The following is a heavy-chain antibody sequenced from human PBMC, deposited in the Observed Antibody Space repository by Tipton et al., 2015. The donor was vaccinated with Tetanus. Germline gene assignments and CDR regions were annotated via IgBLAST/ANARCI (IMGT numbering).Heavy chain of an antibody. CDR1: GYTFYTYG. CDR2: ISTYNGDT. CDR3: ARGGRAVAGWFFAF. J-gene: IGHJ4*02. Sequence: QLVQSGAEVKKPGASVKVSCKASGYTFYTYGISWVRQAPGQGLEWMGWISTYNGDTAYALNLQGRVTMTPDSSTSEATMELRSLTSDGTVVYYCARGGRAVAGWFFAFWGQGTLVTVSS. V-gene: IGHV1-18*01. D-gene: IGHD6-19*01.